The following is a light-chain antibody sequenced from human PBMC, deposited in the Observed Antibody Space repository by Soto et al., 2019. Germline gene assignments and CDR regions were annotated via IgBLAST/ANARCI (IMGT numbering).Light chain of an antibody. J-gene: IGLJ3*02. Sequence: QSALTQPPSVSGAPGQRVTISCTGSSSNIGAGYDVHWYQHLPGTAPKLLIYGDINRPSGVPDRFSGSKSGTSASLAITGLQAGGEADYYCQSYDSSLRGSMVFGGGTKLTVL. CDR1: SSNIGAGYD. V-gene: IGLV1-40*01. CDR3: QSYDSSLRGSMV. CDR2: GDI.